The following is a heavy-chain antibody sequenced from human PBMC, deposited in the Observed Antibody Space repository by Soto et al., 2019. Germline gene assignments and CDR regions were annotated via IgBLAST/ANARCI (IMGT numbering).Heavy chain of an antibody. CDR3: ARANYGSGSYGYFDY. Sequence: QVQLVESGGGVVQPGRSLRLSCAASGFTFSSYAMHWVRQAPDKGLEWVAVISYDGSNKYYADSVKGRFTISRDNSKNTLYLQMNSLRAEDTAVYYCARANYGSGSYGYFDYWGQGTLVTVSS. V-gene: IGHV3-30-3*01. CDR2: ISYDGSNK. J-gene: IGHJ4*02. CDR1: GFTFSSYA. D-gene: IGHD3-10*01.